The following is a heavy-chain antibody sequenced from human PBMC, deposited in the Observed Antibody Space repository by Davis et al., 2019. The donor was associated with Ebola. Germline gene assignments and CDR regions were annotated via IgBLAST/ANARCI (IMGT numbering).Heavy chain of an antibody. D-gene: IGHD6-6*01. V-gene: IGHV2-70*20. CDR2: IDWGDDE. J-gene: IGHJ6*04. CDR1: GFSLTTPGMS. CDR3: ARTNLAAPRSYRDDFVYQGMDV. Sequence: SGPTLVKPTQTLTLTCTFSGFSLTTPGMSVSWVRQPPGKALEWLALIDWGDDEYFTPSLSTRLTISKDSSKNQVVLTMTNMDPLDTGTYFCARTNLAAPRSYRDDFVYQGMDVWGKGTTVTVSS.